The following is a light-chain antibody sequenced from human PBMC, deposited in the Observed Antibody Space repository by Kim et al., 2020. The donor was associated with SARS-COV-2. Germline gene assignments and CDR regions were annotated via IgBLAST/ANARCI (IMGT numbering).Light chain of an antibody. J-gene: IGKJ4*01. V-gene: IGKV3-20*01. Sequence: SRGATATLSRRASQSVTSSYSAWYQQKPDQSHSLLIYGVSTRAPDIPDRFSGSVSGTDFTLTISRLEPEELVVYSCQQYCDSPETFGGRTKVDSK. CDR1: QSVTSSY. CDR3: QQYCDSPET. CDR2: GVS.